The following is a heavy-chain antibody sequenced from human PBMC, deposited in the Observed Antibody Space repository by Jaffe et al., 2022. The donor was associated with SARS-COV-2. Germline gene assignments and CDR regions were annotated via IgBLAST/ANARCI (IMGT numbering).Heavy chain of an antibody. CDR3: ARAPDDYGDYFGYGMDV. CDR2: ISSSGSTI. Sequence: EVQLVESGGGLVQPGGSLRLSCAASGFTFSSYEMNWVRQAPGKGLEWVSYISSSGSTIYYADSVKGRFTISRDNAKNSLYLQMNSLRAEDTAVYYCARAPDDYGDYFGYGMDVWGQGTTVTVSS. V-gene: IGHV3-48*03. CDR1: GFTFSSYE. J-gene: IGHJ6*02. D-gene: IGHD4-17*01.